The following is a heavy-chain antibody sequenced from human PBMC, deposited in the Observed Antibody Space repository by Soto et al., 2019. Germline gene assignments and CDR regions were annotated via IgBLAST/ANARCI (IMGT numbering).Heavy chain of an antibody. J-gene: IGHJ4*02. CDR2: IYWDDDK. V-gene: IGHV2-5*02. CDR1: GFSLSTSGVG. CDR3: AHRQASYYDSSGLFDY. Sequence: QITLKESGPTLVKPTQTLTLTCTFSGFSLSTSGVGVGWIRQPPGKALEWLALIYWDDDKRYSPSLKSRLTITKDTFNNQVVLTMTNMDPVDTATYYCAHRQASYYDSSGLFDYWGQGTLVTVSS. D-gene: IGHD3-22*01.